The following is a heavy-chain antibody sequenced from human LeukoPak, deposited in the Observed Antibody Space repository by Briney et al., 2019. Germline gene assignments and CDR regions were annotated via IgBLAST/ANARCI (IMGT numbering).Heavy chain of an antibody. CDR2: IYYSGSA. V-gene: IGHV4-39*07. CDR1: GGSIGSSSYY. D-gene: IGHD5-12*01. Sequence: KPSETLSLTCNVSGGSIGSSSYYWGWIRQPPGKGLEWIGSIYYSGSAYYNPSVTSRVTISVDTSKNQFSLKLSSVTAADTAVYYCARGASCSGYACYFDYWGQGTLVTVSS. J-gene: IGHJ4*02. CDR3: ARGASCSGYACYFDY.